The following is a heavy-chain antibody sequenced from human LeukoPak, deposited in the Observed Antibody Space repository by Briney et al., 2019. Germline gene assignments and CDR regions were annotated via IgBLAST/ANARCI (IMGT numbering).Heavy chain of an antibody. D-gene: IGHD3-22*01. J-gene: IGHJ4*02. V-gene: IGHV1-46*03. CDR1: GYTFTSYY. CDR2: INPSGGST. Sequence: GASVKVSCKASGYTFTSYYMHWVRQAPGQGLEWMGIINPSGGSTSYAQKFQGRVTMTRDTSTSTVYMELSSLRSGDTAVYYCARGGLYYYDSSGYLGSFDYWGQGTLVTVSS. CDR3: ARGGLYYYDSSGYLGSFDY.